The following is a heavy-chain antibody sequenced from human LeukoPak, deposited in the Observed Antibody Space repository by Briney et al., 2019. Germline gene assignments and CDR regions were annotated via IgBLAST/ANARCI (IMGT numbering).Heavy chain of an antibody. CDR2: INPNSGGT. CDR1: GYTFTGYY. J-gene: IGHJ6*02. D-gene: IGHD1-20*01. V-gene: IGHV1-2*02. Sequence: ASVKVSCKASGYTFTGYYMHWVRQAPGQGLEWMGWINPNSGGTNYAQKFQGRVTMTRDTSISTAYIELSRLRSDDTAVYYCARGDNNWNYYYYYGMDVWGQGTTVTVSS. CDR3: ARGDNNWNYYYYYGMDV.